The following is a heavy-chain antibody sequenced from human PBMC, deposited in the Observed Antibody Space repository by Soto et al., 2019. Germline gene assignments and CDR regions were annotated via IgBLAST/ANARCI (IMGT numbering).Heavy chain of an antibody. V-gene: IGHV3-33*01. CDR3: ARGGDCYDSSGYDAFDI. J-gene: IGHJ3*02. CDR2: IWYDGSNK. CDR1: GFTFSSYG. D-gene: IGHD3-22*01. Sequence: GGSLRLSCAASGFTFSSYGMHWVRQAPGKGLEWVAVIWYDGSNKYYADSVKGRFTISRDNSKNTLYLQMNSLRAEDTAVYYCARGGDCYDSSGYDAFDIWGQGTMVTVSS.